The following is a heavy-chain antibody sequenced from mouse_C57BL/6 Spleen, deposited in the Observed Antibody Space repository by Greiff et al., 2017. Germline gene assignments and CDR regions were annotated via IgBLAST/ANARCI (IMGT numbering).Heavy chain of an antibody. V-gene: IGHV1-78*01. CDR1: GYTFTDHT. J-gene: IGHJ4*01. CDR3: ARWGYYDYGEAMDY. D-gene: IGHD2-4*01. Sequence: QVQLQQSDAELVKPGASVKISCKVSGYTFTDHTIHWMEQRPEQGLEWIGYIYPRDGSTKYNEKFKGKATLTADKSSSTAYMQLNSLTSADSAVYFCARWGYYDYGEAMDYWGQGTSLTVSS. CDR2: IYPRDGST.